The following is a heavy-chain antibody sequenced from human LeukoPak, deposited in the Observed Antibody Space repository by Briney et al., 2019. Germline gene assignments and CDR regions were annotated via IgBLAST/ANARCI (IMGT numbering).Heavy chain of an antibody. CDR1: GLAVTGNY. J-gene: IGHJ4*02. CDR2: ISINTDT. CDR3: AIAQSWDELFDS. Sequence: TGGSLRLSCAASGLAVTGNYMSWVRQPPGKGLEWVAFISINTDTFYADSVRGRFTISRDSSKNTLFLQMNSLRDEDSAVYYCAIAQSWDELFDSWGQGTLVTVSS. V-gene: IGHV3-53*01. D-gene: IGHD1-1*01.